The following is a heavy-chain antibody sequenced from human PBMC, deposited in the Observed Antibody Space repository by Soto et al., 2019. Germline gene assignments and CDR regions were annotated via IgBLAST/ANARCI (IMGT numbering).Heavy chain of an antibody. Sequence: EVQLVESGGGLVKPGGSLRLSCAASGFTFSSYSMNWVRQAPGKGLEWVSSISSSSSYIYYADSVKGRFTISRDNAKNSLYRQMNSLRAEDTAVYYCARAPDGYSGYDYWGSFDYWGQGTLVTVSS. D-gene: IGHD5-12*01. J-gene: IGHJ4*02. CDR3: ARAPDGYSGYDYWGSFDY. CDR2: ISSSSSYI. V-gene: IGHV3-21*01. CDR1: GFTFSSYS.